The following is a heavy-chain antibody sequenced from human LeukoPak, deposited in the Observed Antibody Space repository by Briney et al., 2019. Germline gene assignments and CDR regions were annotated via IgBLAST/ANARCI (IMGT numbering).Heavy chain of an antibody. J-gene: IGHJ6*02. CDR1: GFTFSSYA. CDR2: ISYDGSNK. CDR3: ARDLGYNLLGFYYYGMDV. V-gene: IGHV3-30-3*01. D-gene: IGHD5-24*01. Sequence: GGSLRLSCAASGFTFSSYAMHWVRQAPGKGLEWVAIISYDGSNKYYADSVMGRLTISRDNSKNTLYLQMNSLRAEDTAVYYCARDLGYNLLGFYYYGMDVWGQGTTVTVSS.